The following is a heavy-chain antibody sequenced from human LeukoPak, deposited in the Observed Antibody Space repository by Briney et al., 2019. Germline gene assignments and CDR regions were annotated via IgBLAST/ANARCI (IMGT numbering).Heavy chain of an antibody. D-gene: IGHD5-24*01. CDR1: GFTFSNYW. CDR3: AKREGYSIFDY. J-gene: IGHJ4*02. Sequence: GGSLRLSCAASGFTFSNYWMSWVRQAPGKGLEWVANMKQDGSEIYYADSVKGRFTIARDNAKNSLYLQMNNLRAEDTAVYYCAKREGYSIFDYWGQGTLVTVSS. V-gene: IGHV3-7*03. CDR2: MKQDGSEI.